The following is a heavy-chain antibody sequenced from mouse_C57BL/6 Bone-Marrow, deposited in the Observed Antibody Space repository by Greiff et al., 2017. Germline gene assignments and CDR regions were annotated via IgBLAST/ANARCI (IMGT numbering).Heavy chain of an antibody. Sequence: QVQLQQSGPELVKPGASVKISCKASGYAFSSSWMNWVKQRPGKGLEWIGRIYPGDGDTNYNGKFKGKATLTADKSSSTGYMQLSSLTSENSAVYFYAGLYYDDNAGGDWGQGTMVTVSA. CDR1: GYAFSSSW. J-gene: IGHJ3*01. D-gene: IGHD2-13*01. V-gene: IGHV1-82*01. CDR3: AGLYYDDNAGGD. CDR2: IYPGDGDT.